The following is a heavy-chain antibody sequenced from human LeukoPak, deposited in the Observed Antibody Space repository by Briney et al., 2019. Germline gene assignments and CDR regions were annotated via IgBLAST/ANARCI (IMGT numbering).Heavy chain of an antibody. CDR1: GFTFSRHW. Sequence: GGSLRLSCAASGFTFSRHWMTWVRQAPGKGLEWVANIKHDGSEKNYVDSVKGRFTISRDNAKNSLYLQMNSLRAEDTAVYYCATPLDYFDMSDSHQGGDWGQGTLVTVSS. D-gene: IGHD3-22*01. CDR3: ATPLDYFDMSDSHQGGD. J-gene: IGHJ4*02. V-gene: IGHV3-7*03. CDR2: IKHDGSEK.